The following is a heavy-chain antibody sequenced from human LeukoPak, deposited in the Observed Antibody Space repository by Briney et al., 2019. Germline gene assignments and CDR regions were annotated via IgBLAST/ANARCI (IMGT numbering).Heavy chain of an antibody. V-gene: IGHV3-64D*06. Sequence: GGSLRLSCSASGFTFSSYAMHWVRQAPGKGLEYVSAISSNGGSTYYADSVKGRFTISRDNSKNTLYLQMGSLRAEDTAVYYCVKGGRAVAGKGRFSFDYWGQGTLVTVSS. D-gene: IGHD6-19*01. J-gene: IGHJ4*02. CDR2: ISSNGGST. CDR3: VKGGRAVAGKGRFSFDY. CDR1: GFTFSSYA.